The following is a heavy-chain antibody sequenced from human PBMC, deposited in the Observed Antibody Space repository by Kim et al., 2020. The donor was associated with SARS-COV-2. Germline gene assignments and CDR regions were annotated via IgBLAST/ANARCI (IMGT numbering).Heavy chain of an antibody. CDR3: GRANGPGTVDY. CDR1: GFAFADYW. J-gene: IGHJ4*02. D-gene: IGHD1-1*01. V-gene: IGHV3-7*01. CDR2: IDEPGSDT. Sequence: GGSLRLSCAGSGFAFADYWMTWARQAPGKGLEVVANIDEPGSDTYYIESVEGRFSISRDNSRKSLFLQMNSLRAEDTAVYFGGRANGPGTVDYWGQGTLVIVSS.